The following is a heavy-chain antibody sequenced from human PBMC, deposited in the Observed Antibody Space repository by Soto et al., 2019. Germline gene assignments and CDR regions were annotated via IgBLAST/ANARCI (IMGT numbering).Heavy chain of an antibody. J-gene: IGHJ6*02. CDR3: ASGVVTPWYYYYGMDV. D-gene: IGHD2-21*02. V-gene: IGHV4-34*01. CDR1: GGSFSGYY. CDR2: INHSGST. Sequence: ETLSLTCAVYGGSFSGYYWSWIRQPPGKGLEWIGEINHSGSTNYNPSLKSRVTISVDTSKNQFSLKLSSVTAADTAVYYCASGVVTPWYYYYGMDVWGQGTTVTVSS.